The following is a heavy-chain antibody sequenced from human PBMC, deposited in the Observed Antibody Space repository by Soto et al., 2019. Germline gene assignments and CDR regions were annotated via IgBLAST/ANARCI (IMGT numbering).Heavy chain of an antibody. J-gene: IGHJ4*02. Sequence: QVQLVESGGVVVQPGRSLRLSCAASGFTFSSYGMHWVRQAPGKGLEWVAVISYDGSNKYYADSVKGQFTISRDNSKNTLYLQMNSLRAEDTAVYYCAKLMQVVVTAATDYWGQGTLVTVSS. CDR2: ISYDGSNK. D-gene: IGHD2-21*02. CDR1: GFTFSSYG. CDR3: AKLMQVVVTAATDY. V-gene: IGHV3-30*18.